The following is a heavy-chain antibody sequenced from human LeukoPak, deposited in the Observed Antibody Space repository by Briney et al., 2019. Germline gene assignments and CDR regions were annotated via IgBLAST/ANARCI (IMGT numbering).Heavy chain of an antibody. V-gene: IGHV4-59*01. CDR3: ARTHFVFNSGDPYQLLPNLFDP. CDR2: IYYTGST. CDR1: SVSISSYY. J-gene: IGHJ5*02. D-gene: IGHD2-2*01. Sequence: SETLSLTCTVSSVSISSYYRSWIRQPPGKGLEWIGYIYYTGSTNYNPSLKRRVTISVDTSKNQFSLKLSSVTAADTAVYYCARTHFVFNSGDPYQLLPNLFDPWGQGTLVTVSS.